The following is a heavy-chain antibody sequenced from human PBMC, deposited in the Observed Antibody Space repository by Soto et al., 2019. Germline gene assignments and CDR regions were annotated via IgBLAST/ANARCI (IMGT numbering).Heavy chain of an antibody. V-gene: IGHV3-48*01. Sequence: CIRKNQRKGLEWVSYISSSSSTIYYADSVKGRFTISRDNAKNSLYLQMNSLRAEDTAVYYCARHPERIAEIGWFDPWGQGTLVTVSS. J-gene: IGHJ5*02. D-gene: IGHD6-13*01. CDR2: ISSSSSTI. CDR3: ARHPERIAEIGWFDP.